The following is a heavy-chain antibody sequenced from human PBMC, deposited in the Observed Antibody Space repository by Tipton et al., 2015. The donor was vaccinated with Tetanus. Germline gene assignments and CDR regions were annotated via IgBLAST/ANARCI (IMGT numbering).Heavy chain of an antibody. CDR1: GGSVSSGAYC. J-gene: IGHJ5*02. CDR2: ISSRGST. Sequence: TLSLTCTVSGGSVSSGAYCWSWIRQHPGKGLESTGCISSRGSTYYNPSLTSRVSISVDTSKNQFSLKLTSVTAADTAIYYCARGGDNLTFQRPTGRWFDPWGHGTLVTVSS. V-gene: IGHV4-31*03. D-gene: IGHD1-1*01. CDR3: ARGGDNLTFQRPTGRWFDP.